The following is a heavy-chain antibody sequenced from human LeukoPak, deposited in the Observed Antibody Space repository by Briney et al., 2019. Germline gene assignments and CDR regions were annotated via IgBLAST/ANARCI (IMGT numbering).Heavy chain of an antibody. Sequence: GGSLRLSCAASGFTFSNFWMTWVRQAPGKGLEWVANVKQDGSEKSCVDSVKGRFTISRDNAKNSLYLQMDSLRVEDTAVYYCARGRGDSSSWYFDYWGQGTLVTVSS. CDR3: ARGRGDSSSWYFDY. J-gene: IGHJ4*02. CDR2: VKQDGSEK. V-gene: IGHV3-7*01. D-gene: IGHD6-13*01. CDR1: GFTFSNFW.